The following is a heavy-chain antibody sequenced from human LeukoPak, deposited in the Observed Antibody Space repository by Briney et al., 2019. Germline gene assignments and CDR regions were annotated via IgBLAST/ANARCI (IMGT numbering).Heavy chain of an antibody. CDR1: GFTFSSYS. CDR2: ISSSSSYI. Sequence: GGSLRLSCAASGFTFSSYSMNWVCRAPGKGLEWVSSISSSSSYIYYADSVKGRFTISRDNAKNSLYLQMNSLRAEDTAVYYCARGPPRTYYDFWSGYLRCDYWGQGTLVTVSS. J-gene: IGHJ4*02. CDR3: ARGPPRTYYDFWSGYLRCDY. V-gene: IGHV3-21*01. D-gene: IGHD3-3*01.